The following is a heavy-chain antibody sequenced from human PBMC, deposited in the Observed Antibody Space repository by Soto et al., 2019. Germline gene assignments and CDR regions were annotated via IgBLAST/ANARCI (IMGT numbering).Heavy chain of an antibody. D-gene: IGHD6-6*01. J-gene: IGHJ4*02. CDR1: AYTFTGYH. CDR2: INAKTGDT. CDR3: ARSLSNIAVRPDY. Sequence: QVQLVQSGAEVKTPGASVKVSCTASAYTFTGYHLLWVRQAPGQGLEWMGWINAKTGDTKYAQKFQGRVTMTRETSISTVYMDLSRLRSDDTAVYYCARSLSNIAVRPDYGGQGTLVTLSS. V-gene: IGHV1-2*02.